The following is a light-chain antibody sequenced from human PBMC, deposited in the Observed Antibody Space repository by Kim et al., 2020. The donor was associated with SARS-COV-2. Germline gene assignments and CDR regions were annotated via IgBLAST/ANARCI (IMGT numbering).Light chain of an antibody. J-gene: IGLJ3*02. CDR2: GAN. Sequence: SSELTQDPAVSVALGQTVRITCQGDSLKDYYASWYQQKPGQVPVLVIYGANNRPSGIPDRFSGSRSGNTASLTITGTQAEDEADYYCNSQDTTGNYWVFGGGTKVTVL. CDR1: SLKDYY. V-gene: IGLV3-19*01. CDR3: NSQDTTGNYWV.